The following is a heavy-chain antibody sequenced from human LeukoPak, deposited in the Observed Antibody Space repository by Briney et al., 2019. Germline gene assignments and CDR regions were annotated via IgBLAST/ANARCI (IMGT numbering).Heavy chain of an antibody. CDR2: ISYDGSNK. V-gene: IGHV3-30*18. CDR3: AKNEYSSGYYPYPFDY. D-gene: IGHD3-22*01. CDR1: GFTFSSHG. Sequence: GGSLRLSCAASGFTFSSHGMHWVRQAPRKGLEWVAVISYDGSNKYYADSVKGRFTISRDNSKNTLYLQMNSLRAEDTAVYYCAKNEYSSGYYPYPFDYWGQGTLVTVSS. J-gene: IGHJ4*02.